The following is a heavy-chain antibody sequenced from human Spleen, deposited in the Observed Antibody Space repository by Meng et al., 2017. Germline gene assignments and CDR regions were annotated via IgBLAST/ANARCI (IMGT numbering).Heavy chain of an antibody. V-gene: IGHV4-59*01. CDR1: GGSFSDYY. CDR2: IYYSGST. CDR3: ARDRSYSSSWYDY. J-gene: IGHJ4*02. Sequence: SETLSLTCVVSGGSFSDYYWSWIRQPPGKGLEWIGGIYYSGSTNYNPSLKSRVTISVDTSKNQFSLKLSSVTAADTAVYYCARDRSYSSSWYDYWGQGTLVTVSS. D-gene: IGHD6-13*01.